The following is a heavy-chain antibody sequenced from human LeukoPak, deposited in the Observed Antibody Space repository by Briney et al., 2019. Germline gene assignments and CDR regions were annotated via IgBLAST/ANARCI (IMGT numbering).Heavy chain of an antibody. D-gene: IGHD4-17*01. V-gene: IGHV1-8*01. CDR1: GFTFTSYD. Sequence: GASVKVSCKASGFTFTSYDINWVRQASGQGLEWMGWMNPNNGNTGYAQKFQGRVTMTRDTSISTAYMELSGLRSEDTAVYYCASGDHGDYGRLGYWGQGTLVTVSS. J-gene: IGHJ4*02. CDR3: ASGDHGDYGRLGY. CDR2: MNPNNGNT.